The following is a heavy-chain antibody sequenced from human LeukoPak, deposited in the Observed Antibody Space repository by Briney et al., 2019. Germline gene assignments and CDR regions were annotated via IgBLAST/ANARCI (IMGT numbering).Heavy chain of an antibody. CDR2: IRSYIYSGAT. CDR3: TRPALPPLRALNWFAP. V-gene: IGHV3-49*04. CDR1: GFTFGDYG. J-gene: IGHJ5*02. Sequence: SLRLSYATSGFTFGDYGMLCVRQAPGKGLEWVSFIRSYIYSGATDYAASVRGRFVISRHDSESIAYLQMNSLRTEDTGVYYCTRPALPPLRALNWFAPWSQGTLVTVSS.